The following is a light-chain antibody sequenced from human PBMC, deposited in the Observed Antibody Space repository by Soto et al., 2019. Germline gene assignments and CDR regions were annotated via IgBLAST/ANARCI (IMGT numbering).Light chain of an antibody. J-gene: IGKJ4*01. Sequence: DIQMTQSPSAMSASVGDRVTITCRASQGISKYLAWFQQRPGKVPRRLVYAASSLQSGVPSRFSGSGSGTEFTLTISSLQPEDSAVYYCQQRSNWPPLTFGGGTKVEIK. CDR1: QGISKY. V-gene: IGKV1-17*03. CDR3: QQRSNWPPLT. CDR2: AAS.